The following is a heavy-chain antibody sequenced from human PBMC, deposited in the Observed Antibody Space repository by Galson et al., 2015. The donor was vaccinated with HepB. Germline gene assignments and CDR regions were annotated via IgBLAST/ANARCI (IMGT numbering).Heavy chain of an antibody. Sequence: SLRLSCAASGFTFSTYTMNWVRQAPGQGLEWVSAISSSGSYISYADSVKGRFTIFRDNAKNSLFLQMNSLRAEDTALYYCAKDMVRGVGGYGLDVWGQGTTVIVSS. V-gene: IGHV3-21*01. CDR3: AKDMVRGVGGYGLDV. CDR2: ISSSGSYI. J-gene: IGHJ6*02. CDR1: GFTFSTYT. D-gene: IGHD3-10*01.